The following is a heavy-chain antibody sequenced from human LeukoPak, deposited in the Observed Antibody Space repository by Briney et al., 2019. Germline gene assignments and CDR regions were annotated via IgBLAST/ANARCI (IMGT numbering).Heavy chain of an antibody. CDR1: GGSISSSSYY. Sequence: PSETLSLTCTVSGGSISSSSYYWGWIRQPPGKGLEWIGSIYYSGSTYYNPSLKSRVTISVDTSKNQFSLRLISVTAADTAVYYCARAPRDSSGWPYYFDYWGQGTLVTVSS. J-gene: IGHJ4*02. D-gene: IGHD6-19*01. V-gene: IGHV4-39*07. CDR3: ARAPRDSSGWPYYFDY. CDR2: IYYSGST.